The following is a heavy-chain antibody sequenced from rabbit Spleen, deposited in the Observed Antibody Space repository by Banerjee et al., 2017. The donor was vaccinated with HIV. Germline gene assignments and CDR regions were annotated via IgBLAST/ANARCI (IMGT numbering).Heavy chain of an antibody. CDR2: IDASSGGST. D-gene: IGHD4-1*01. Sequence: QSLEESGGDLVKPGASLTLTCTASGVSFSVSSYMCWVRQAPGKGLEWIACIDASSGGSTHYASWATGRFTISKTSSTTVTLQMPSLTAADTATYFCVREVAAKFSLWGPGTLVTVS. CDR3: VREVAAKFSL. V-gene: IGHV1S40*01. J-gene: IGHJ4*01. CDR1: GVSFSVSSY.